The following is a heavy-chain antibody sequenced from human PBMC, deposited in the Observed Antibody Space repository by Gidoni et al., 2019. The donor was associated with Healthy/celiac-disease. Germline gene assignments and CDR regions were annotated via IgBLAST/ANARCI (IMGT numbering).Heavy chain of an antibody. Sequence: QVQLQQWSAGLLKPSETLSRACAGYDGSFRGYYWSWIRQPPGKGLKWMGEINHSGSTNYNPSLTSRVTISVDTSKNQFSLKLRSVTAADTAVYYCARGQAWIQLWTGFDPWGQGTLVTVSS. J-gene: IGHJ5*02. CDR3: ARGQAWIQLWTGFDP. CDR2: INHSGST. CDR1: DGSFRGYY. D-gene: IGHD5-18*01. V-gene: IGHV4-34*01.